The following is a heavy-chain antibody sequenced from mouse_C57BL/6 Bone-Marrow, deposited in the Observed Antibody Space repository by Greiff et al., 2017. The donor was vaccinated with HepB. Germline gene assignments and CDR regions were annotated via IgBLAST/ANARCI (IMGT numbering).Heavy chain of an antibody. CDR2: IDPETGGT. CDR1: GYTFTDYE. V-gene: IGHV1-15*01. Sequence: VQLQQSGAELVRPGASVTLSCKASGYTFTDYEMHWVKQTPVHGLEWIGAIDPETGGTAYNQKFKGKAILTADKSSSTAYMELRSLTSEDSAVYDCTRREAAQATIPYYKAMDYWGQGTSVTVSS. CDR3: TRREAAQATIPYYKAMDY. J-gene: IGHJ4*01. D-gene: IGHD3-2*02.